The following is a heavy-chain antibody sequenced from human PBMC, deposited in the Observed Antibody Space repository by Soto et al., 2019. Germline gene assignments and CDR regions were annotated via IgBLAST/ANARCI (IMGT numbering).Heavy chain of an antibody. CDR2: TTYDGGIK. Sequence: QGQLLGSGGGVARPGRSLSLSGAAPGFSFISYGMEWVRRAPGKGVEWVAATTYDGGIKHYVDSVKGRFTISRDNSKNTLYLQMNSLRVEDTATYYCAGALENPYFYYGLNVWGQGTTVTVSS. J-gene: IGHJ6*02. D-gene: IGHD1-1*01. CDR3: AGALENPYFYYGLNV. V-gene: IGHV3-30*03. CDR1: GFSFISYG.